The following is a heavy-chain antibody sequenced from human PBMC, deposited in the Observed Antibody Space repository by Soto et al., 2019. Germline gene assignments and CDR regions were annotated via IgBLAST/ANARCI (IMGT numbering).Heavy chain of an antibody. CDR1: GGTFSSYA. D-gene: IGHD3-22*01. CDR3: ASSPYYYDSSGYYYGPEFDY. J-gene: IGHJ4*02. Sequence: AASVKVSCKASGGTFSSYAISWVRQAPGQGLEWMGGIIPIFGTANYAQKFQGRVTITADESTSTAYMELSSLRSEDTAVYYCASSPYYYDSSGYYYGPEFDYWGQGTLVTVSS. CDR2: IIPIFGTA. V-gene: IGHV1-69*13.